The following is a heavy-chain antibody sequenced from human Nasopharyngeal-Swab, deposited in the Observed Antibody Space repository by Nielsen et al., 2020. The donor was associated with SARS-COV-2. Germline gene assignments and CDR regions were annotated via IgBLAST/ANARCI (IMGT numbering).Heavy chain of an antibody. V-gene: IGHV4-34*01. Sequence: LRLSCAVHVGSFSAYYWSWVRQPPGKGLEWIGEVDHTGRTNNNPSLQSRVTMSVDTSKNQFSLTLSSVTAADTAVYYCARGGYQLLLRSYYYGMDAWSQGTTVTVSS. CDR2: VDHTGRT. D-gene: IGHD2-2*01. CDR1: VGSFSAYY. CDR3: ARGGYQLLLRSYYYGMDA. J-gene: IGHJ6*02.